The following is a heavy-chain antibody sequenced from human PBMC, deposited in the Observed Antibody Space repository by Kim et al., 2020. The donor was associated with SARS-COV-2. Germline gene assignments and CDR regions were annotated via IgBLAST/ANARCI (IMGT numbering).Heavy chain of an antibody. J-gene: IGHJ3*02. CDR2: ISYDGSNK. CDR1: GFTFSSYA. V-gene: IGHV3-30-3*01. CDR3: ARAGYSSSSYDAFDI. D-gene: IGHD6-13*01. Sequence: GGSLRLSCAASGFTFSSYAMHWVRQAPGKGLEWVAVISYDGSNKYYADSVKGRFTISRDNSKNTLYLQMNSLRAEDTAVYYCARAGYSSSSYDAFDIWGQGTMVTVSS.